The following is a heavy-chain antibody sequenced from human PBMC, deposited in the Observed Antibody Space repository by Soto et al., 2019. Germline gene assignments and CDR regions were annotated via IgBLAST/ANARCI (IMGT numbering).Heavy chain of an antibody. CDR2: ISGSGGST. CDR1: GFTFSSYA. J-gene: IGHJ3*02. CDR3: AKDISLMGATTLKAFDI. V-gene: IGHV3-23*01. Sequence: GGSLRLSCAASGFTFSSYAMSWVRQAPGKGLEWVSAISGSGGSTYYADSVKGRFTISRDNSKNTLYLQMNSLRAEDTAVYYCAKDISLMGATTLKAFDIWGQGTMVTVSS. D-gene: IGHD1-26*01.